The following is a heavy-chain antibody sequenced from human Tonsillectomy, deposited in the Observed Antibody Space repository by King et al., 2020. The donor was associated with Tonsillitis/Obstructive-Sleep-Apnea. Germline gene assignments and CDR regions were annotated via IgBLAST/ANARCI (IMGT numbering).Heavy chain of an antibody. Sequence: VQLVESGSELKKPGASVKVSCKASGYTFTSYAMNWVRQAPGQGLEWMGWINTNTGNPTYAQGFTGRFVFSMDTSVSTAYLQISMLKAEDTAFYYCSRGPRVNIAALYLNYWGQGTLVTVSS. CDR2: INTNTGNP. V-gene: IGHV7-4-1*02. J-gene: IGHJ4*02. CDR1: GYTFTSYA. D-gene: IGHD6-6*01. CDR3: SRGPRVNIAALYLNY.